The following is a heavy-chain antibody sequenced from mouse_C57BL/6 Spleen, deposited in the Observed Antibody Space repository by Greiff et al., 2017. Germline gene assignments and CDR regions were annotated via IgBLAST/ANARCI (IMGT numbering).Heavy chain of an antibody. CDR3: TRRLLDY. J-gene: IGHJ2*01. V-gene: IGHV1-15*01. CDR2: IDPETGGT. CDR1: GYTFTDYE. D-gene: IGHD1-2*01. Sequence: VQLVESGAELVRPGASVTLSCKASGYTFTDYEMHWVKQTPVHGLEWIGAIDPETGGTAYNQKFKGKAILTADKSSSTAYMELRSLTSEDSAVYYCTRRLLDYWGQGTTLTVSS.